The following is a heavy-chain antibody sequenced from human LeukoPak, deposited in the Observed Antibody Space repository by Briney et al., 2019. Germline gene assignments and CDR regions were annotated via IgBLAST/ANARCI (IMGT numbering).Heavy chain of an antibody. CDR2: ISSSSSTI. V-gene: IGHV3-48*01. J-gene: IGHJ4*02. CDR3: ARGDHSSGYYLDY. D-gene: IGHD3-22*01. CDR1: GFTFSSYN. Sequence: RGSLRLSCAASGFTFSSYNMNWVRQAPGKGREWVSYISSSSSTINYADSVKGRFTISRDNAKNSLYLQMNSLRAEDTAVYYCARGDHSSGYYLDYWGQGTLVTVSS.